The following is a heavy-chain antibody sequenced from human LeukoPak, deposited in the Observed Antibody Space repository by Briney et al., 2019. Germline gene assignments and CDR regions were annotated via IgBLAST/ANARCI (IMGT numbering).Heavy chain of an antibody. Sequence: SEALSLTCTVSGGSISSYYWSWIRQPPGKGLEWIGYIYYSGSTNYNPSLKSRVTISVDTSKNQFSLKLSSVTAADTAVYYCARDRDYGDYAPGDYWGQGTLVTVSS. J-gene: IGHJ4*02. D-gene: IGHD4-17*01. CDR2: IYYSGST. CDR3: ARDRDYGDYAPGDY. V-gene: IGHV4-59*12. CDR1: GGSISSYY.